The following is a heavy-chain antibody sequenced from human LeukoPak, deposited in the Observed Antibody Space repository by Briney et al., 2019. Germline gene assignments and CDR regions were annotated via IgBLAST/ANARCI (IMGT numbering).Heavy chain of an antibody. CDR3: AKGGGGVLAS. D-gene: IGHD3-16*01. CDR2: IRYDGSNK. Sequence: GGSLRLSCAASGFTFSSYGMHWVRQAPGKGLEWVAFIRYDGSNKYYADSVKGRFTISRDNSKNTLFLQMNSLKADDTAVYYCAKGGGGVLASWGQGTLVTVSS. V-gene: IGHV3-30*02. J-gene: IGHJ4*02. CDR1: GFTFSSYG.